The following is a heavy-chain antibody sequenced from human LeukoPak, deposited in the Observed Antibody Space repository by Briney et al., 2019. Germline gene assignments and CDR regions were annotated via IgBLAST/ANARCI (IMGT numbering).Heavy chain of an antibody. J-gene: IGHJ4*02. Sequence: PGGSLRLSCAASGFALSSYAMIWVRQAPGKGLEWVSAISGSGGSTYYADSVKGLFTISRDNSKNTLYLQMNSLRAEDTAVYYCAKDPGFGVYWGQGTLVTVSS. D-gene: IGHD1-1*01. CDR2: ISGSGGST. V-gene: IGHV3-23*01. CDR3: AKDPGFGVY. CDR1: GFALSSYA.